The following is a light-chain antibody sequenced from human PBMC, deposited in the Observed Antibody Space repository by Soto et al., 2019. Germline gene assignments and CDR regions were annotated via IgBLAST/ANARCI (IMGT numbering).Light chain of an antibody. Sequence: QSALTQPPSASGTPGQRVTISCSGTSSNIGSNYVYWYQQLPGTAPKLLIYSNNQRPSGVPDRFSGSKSGTSASLAISGLRSEYEADYYCAAWDDSLSGHWVFGGGTKLTVL. CDR2: SNN. CDR1: SSNIGSNY. CDR3: AAWDDSLSGHWV. J-gene: IGLJ3*02. V-gene: IGLV1-47*02.